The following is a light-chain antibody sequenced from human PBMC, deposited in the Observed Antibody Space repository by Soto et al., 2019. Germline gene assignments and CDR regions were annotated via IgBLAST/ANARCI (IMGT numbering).Light chain of an antibody. CDR2: EVN. V-gene: IGLV2-8*01. Sequence: QSVLTQPPSASGSPGQSVTISCSGTSRDVGYSNYVAWYQQHPGKAPKLIIYEVNKRPSGVPDRFSGSKSGNTASLTVSGLQAEDEADYYCSSYTGGNPSYVFGTGTKVTVL. CDR1: SRDVGYSNY. CDR3: SSYTGGNPSYV. J-gene: IGLJ1*01.